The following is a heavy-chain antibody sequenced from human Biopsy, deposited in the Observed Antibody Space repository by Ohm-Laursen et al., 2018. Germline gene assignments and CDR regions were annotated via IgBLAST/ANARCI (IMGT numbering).Heavy chain of an antibody. V-gene: IGHV3-23*01. CDR3: ARDCNGDNCGVDF. CDR2: IGSIDDST. Sequence: SPRLSCTASGFNSRVYPMTWVRQAPGKGLEWVSTIGSIDDSTYYADSVKGRFIISRDNSKNTLYVQMNRLRVEDTAVYFCARDCNGDNCGVDFWGQGTLVTVSS. J-gene: IGHJ4*02. D-gene: IGHD2-15*01. CDR1: GFNSRVYP.